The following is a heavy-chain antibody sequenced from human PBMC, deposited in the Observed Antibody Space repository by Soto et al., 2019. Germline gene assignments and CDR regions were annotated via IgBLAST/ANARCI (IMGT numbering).Heavy chain of an antibody. CDR1: GGSFTSDY. CDR3: ASHSGVAALGGLDH. CDR2: IYYNGTT. V-gene: IGHV4-59*08. D-gene: IGHD2-8*01. Sequence: QVQLQESGLGLVKPSETLSLTCTVSGGSFTSDYWSWIRQPPGKGLQWIGYIYYNGTTNYNPSLKSRLTISQDTAKGQISLELTSLTAADTAVYYCASHSGVAALGGLDHWGQGTLVTVSS. J-gene: IGHJ4*02.